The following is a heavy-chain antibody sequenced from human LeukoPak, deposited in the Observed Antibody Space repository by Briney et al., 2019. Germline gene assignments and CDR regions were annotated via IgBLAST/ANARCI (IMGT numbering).Heavy chain of an antibody. J-gene: IGHJ5*02. Sequence: SETLSLTCIVSGGSVSSGSYYWSWIRQPPGKGLEWIGYIYYSGSTNYNPSLKSRVTISVDTSKNQFSLKLSSVTAADTAVYYCAREEGYWFDPWGQGTLVTVSS. V-gene: IGHV4-61*01. CDR1: GGSVSSGSYY. CDR2: IYYSGST. CDR3: AREEGYWFDP.